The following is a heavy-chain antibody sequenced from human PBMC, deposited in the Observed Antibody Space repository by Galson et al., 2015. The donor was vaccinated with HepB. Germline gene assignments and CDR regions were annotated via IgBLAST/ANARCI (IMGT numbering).Heavy chain of an antibody. J-gene: IGHJ4*02. D-gene: IGHD4-17*01. V-gene: IGHV4-30-4*08. Sequence: NWVRQTPQKGLEWIGYIYYGGTTYYNPSLKSRISMSIDTSKNQFSLKLTSVTAADTAIYYCARCASQMDYANVWRRFDYWGQGALITVSS. CDR3: ARCASQMDYANVWRRFDY. CDR2: IYYGGTT.